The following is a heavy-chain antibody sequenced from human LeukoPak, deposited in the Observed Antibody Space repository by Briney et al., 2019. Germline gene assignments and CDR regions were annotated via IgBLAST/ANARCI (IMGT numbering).Heavy chain of an antibody. Sequence: ASVKVSCKASGYTFTSYTMNWVRQAPGQGLEWMGWINTNTGNPTYAQGSTGRFVFSLDTSVSTAYLQISSLKAEDTAVYYCARLRYGDSYYYMDVWGKGTTVTVSS. CDR2: INTNTGNP. CDR3: ARLRYGDSYYYMDV. J-gene: IGHJ6*03. CDR1: GYTFTSYT. D-gene: IGHD4-17*01. V-gene: IGHV7-4-1*02.